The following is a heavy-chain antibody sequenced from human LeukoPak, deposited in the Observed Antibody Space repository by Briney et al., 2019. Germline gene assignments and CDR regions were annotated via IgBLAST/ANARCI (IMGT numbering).Heavy chain of an antibody. CDR3: ALTPGYSSGWYPGMDV. V-gene: IGHV1-69*13. D-gene: IGHD6-19*01. J-gene: IGHJ6*02. CDR2: IIPIFGTA. CDR1: GGTFSSYA. Sequence: GASVKVSCKASGGTFSSYAISWVRQAPGQGLEWMGGIIPIFGTANYAQKFQGRVTITADESTSTAYMELSSLRSEDTAVYYCALTPGYSSGWYPGMDVWGQGTRVTVSS.